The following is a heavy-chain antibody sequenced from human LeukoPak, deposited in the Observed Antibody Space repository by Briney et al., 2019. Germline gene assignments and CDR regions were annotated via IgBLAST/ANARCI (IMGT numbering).Heavy chain of an antibody. V-gene: IGHV3-73*01. CDR2: IRSKANSYAT. D-gene: IGHD3-10*01. CDR3: SRHSEGYYYGSGSYYKRFDY. CDR1: GFTFSGSA. Sequence: GGSLRLSCAASGFTFSGSAMHWVHQASGKGLEWVGRIRSKANSYATAYAASVKGRFTISRDDSKNTAYLQMNSLKTEDTAVYYCSRHSEGYYYGSGSYYKRFDYWGQGTLVTVSS. J-gene: IGHJ4*02.